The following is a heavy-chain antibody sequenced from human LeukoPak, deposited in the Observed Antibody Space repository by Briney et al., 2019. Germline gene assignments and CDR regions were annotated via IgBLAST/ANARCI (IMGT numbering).Heavy chain of an antibody. D-gene: IGHD2-21*01. CDR1: GGVFTTYA. J-gene: IGHJ4*02. V-gene: IGHV1-69*11. CDR3: TIIPNVILFTHYFEY. Sequence: GSSVKVSCKASGGVFTTYAISWVRQAPGQGLEWMGSIIPFLGTTNYAQKFQGRVTITADEPTRTAYMKLTYVRSDDTAVYDCTIIPNVILFTHYFEYWGQGTLVTVSS. CDR2: IIPFLGTT.